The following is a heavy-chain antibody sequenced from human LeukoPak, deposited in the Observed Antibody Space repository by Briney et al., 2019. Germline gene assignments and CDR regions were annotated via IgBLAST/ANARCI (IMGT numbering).Heavy chain of an antibody. CDR3: AKGDSYVYTAPIDY. J-gene: IGHJ4*02. D-gene: IGHD5-18*01. V-gene: IGHV3-9*01. CDR2: ISWNSGSI. CDR1: GFTFDDYA. Sequence: GGSLRLSCVASGFTFDDYAMHWVRQAPGKGLEWVSGISWNSGSIGYADSVKGRFTISRDNAKNSLYLQMNSLRAEDTALYYCAKGDSYVYTAPIDYWGQGTLVTVSS.